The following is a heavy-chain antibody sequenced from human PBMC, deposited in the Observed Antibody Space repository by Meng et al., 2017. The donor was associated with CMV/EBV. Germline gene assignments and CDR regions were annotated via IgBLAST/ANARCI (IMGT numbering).Heavy chain of an antibody. CDR2: ISSSGSTI. CDR3: ARDYHSSSWYGRYYYYGMDV. CDR1: GFTFSDYY. V-gene: IGHV3-11*04. D-gene: IGHD6-13*01. Sequence: GESLKISCAASGFTFSDYYMSWIRQAPGKGLEWVSYISSSGSTIYYADSVKGRFTISRDNAKNSLYLQMNSLRAEDTAVYYCARDYHSSSWYGRYYYYGMDVWGQGTTVTVSS. J-gene: IGHJ6*02.